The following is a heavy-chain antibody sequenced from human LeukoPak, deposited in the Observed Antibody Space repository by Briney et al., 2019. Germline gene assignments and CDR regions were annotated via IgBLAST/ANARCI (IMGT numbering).Heavy chain of an antibody. V-gene: IGHV4-39*01. D-gene: IGHD2-15*01. J-gene: IGHJ3*02. CDR3: ARHCCSGPAKRVFDI. Sequence: SETLSLTCTVSGGSIISSDYHWGWVRQPPGKGLEWIGTISYSGNTDYNPSLRSRVTITVDTSNNQFSLRLGSVTAADTAVYHCARHCCSGPAKRVFDIWGQGTMVTVSS. CDR1: GGSIISSDYH. CDR2: ISYSGNT.